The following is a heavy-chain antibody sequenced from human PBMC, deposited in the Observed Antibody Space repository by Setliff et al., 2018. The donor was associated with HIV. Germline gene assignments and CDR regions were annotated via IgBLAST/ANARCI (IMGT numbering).Heavy chain of an antibody. CDR2: ISSSGNYI. V-gene: IGHV3-21*01. Sequence: GGSLRLSCATSGFTFSFYNMNWVRQAPGEGLEWVSSISSSGNYIYYADSMKGRFTISRDNAKNSLYLQMTTLRAEDTAVYFCASVDTTLVLPPYWGQGTLVTVSS. J-gene: IGHJ4*02. D-gene: IGHD5-18*01. CDR3: ASVDTTLVLPPY. CDR1: GFTFSFYN.